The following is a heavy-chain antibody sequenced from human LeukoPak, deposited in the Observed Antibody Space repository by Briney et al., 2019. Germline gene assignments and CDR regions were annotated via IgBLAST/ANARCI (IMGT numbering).Heavy chain of an antibody. D-gene: IGHD2-2*01. Sequence: SVKVSCKASGGTFSRYAISWVRQAPGQGLEWMGRIIPILGIANYAQKFQGRVTITADKSTSTAYMELSSLRSEDTAVYYCAGDIVVVPARAFDIWGQGTMVTVSS. CDR1: GGTFSRYA. CDR2: IIPILGIA. V-gene: IGHV1-69*04. J-gene: IGHJ3*02. CDR3: AGDIVVVPARAFDI.